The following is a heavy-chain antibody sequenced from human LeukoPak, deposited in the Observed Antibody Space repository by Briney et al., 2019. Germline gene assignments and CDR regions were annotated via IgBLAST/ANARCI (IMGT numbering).Heavy chain of an antibody. Sequence: PGGSLRLSCEASGFIVSANFMNWARQAPGKGLEWVSVMYSVGTTYYADSVKGRFTVSRDPSKNTLYLQMDSLRVEDTAVYYCARDLSAYSYGFGGDCWGQGTRVIVSS. CDR1: GFIVSANF. J-gene: IGHJ4*02. CDR3: ARDLSAYSYGFGGDC. V-gene: IGHV3-66*01. CDR2: MYSVGTT. D-gene: IGHD1-26*01.